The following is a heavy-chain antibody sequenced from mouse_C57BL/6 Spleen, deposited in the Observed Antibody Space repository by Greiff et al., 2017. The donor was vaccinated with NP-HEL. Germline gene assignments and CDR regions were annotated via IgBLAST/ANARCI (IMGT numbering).Heavy chain of an antibody. J-gene: IGHJ1*03. CDR1: GYTFTSYW. CDR3: ARSITTVGDWYFDV. D-gene: IGHD1-1*01. V-gene: IGHV1-64*01. CDR2: IHPNSGST. Sequence: VQLQQPGAELVKPGASVKLSCKASGYTFTSYWMHWVKQRPGQGLEWIGMIHPNSGSTNYNEKFKSKATLTVDTSSSTAYMQLSSLTSEDSAVYYCARSITTVGDWYFDVWGTGTTVTVSS.